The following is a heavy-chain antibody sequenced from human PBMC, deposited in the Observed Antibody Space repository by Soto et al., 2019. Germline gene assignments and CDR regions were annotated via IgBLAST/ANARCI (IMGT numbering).Heavy chain of an antibody. CDR3: ARVGESSSDWEFDY. Sequence: EVQLVESGGGLVKPGGSLRLSCAASGFTFNSHTMNWVRQAPGKGLEWVSSISTSSSYIYYADSVKGRFTISRDNAENSLYLQMNSLRAEDTAVYYCARVGESSSDWEFDYCGQGTLVTVSS. J-gene: IGHJ4*02. CDR1: GFTFNSHT. CDR2: ISTSSSYI. V-gene: IGHV3-21*01. D-gene: IGHD2-2*01.